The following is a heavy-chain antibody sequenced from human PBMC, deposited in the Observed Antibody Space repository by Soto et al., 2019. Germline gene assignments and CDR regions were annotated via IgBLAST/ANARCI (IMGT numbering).Heavy chain of an antibody. V-gene: IGHV4-39*01. Sequence: PSETLSLTCTVSGGSISSSSYYWGWIRQPPGKGLEWIGSIYYSGSTYYNPSLKSRVTISVDTSKNQFSLKLSSVTAADTAVYYCARGDYNYYYYGMDVWGQGTTVT. J-gene: IGHJ6*02. D-gene: IGHD4-4*01. CDR3: ARGDYNYYYYGMDV. CDR2: IYYSGST. CDR1: GGSISSSSYY.